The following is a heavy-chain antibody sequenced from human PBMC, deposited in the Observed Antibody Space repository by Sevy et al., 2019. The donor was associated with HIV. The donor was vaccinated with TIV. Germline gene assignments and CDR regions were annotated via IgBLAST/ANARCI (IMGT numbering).Heavy chain of an antibody. V-gene: IGHV3-21*01. CDR3: ARASIYYDSSGYDY. Sequence: GGSLRLSCAASGFTFSSYSMNWVRQAPGKGLEWVSSISSSSSYIYYADSVKGRFTISRDNAKNSLYLQMNSLRAEDTAVYNCARASIYYDSSGYDYWGQGTLVTVSS. CDR2: ISSSSSYI. J-gene: IGHJ4*02. D-gene: IGHD3-22*01. CDR1: GFTFSSYS.